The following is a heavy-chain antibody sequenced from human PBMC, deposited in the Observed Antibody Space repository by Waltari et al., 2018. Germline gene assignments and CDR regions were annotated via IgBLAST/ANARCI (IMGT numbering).Heavy chain of an antibody. V-gene: IGHV4-34*01. D-gene: IGHD6-6*01. Sequence: QVQLQKWGAGLLKPSETLSLTCAVYGGSFSGYYLSWLRQHPGKGLEWIGEINHSGSTNYNPSLKSRVTISVDTSKNQFSLKLSSVTAADTAVYYCARRGQYSSSSSLDYWGQGTLVTVSS. J-gene: IGHJ4*02. CDR3: ARRGQYSSSSSLDY. CDR1: GGSFSGYY. CDR2: INHSGST.